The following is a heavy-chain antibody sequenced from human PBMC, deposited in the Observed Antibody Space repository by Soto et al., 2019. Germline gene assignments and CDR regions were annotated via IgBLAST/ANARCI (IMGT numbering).Heavy chain of an antibody. J-gene: IGHJ6*02. Sequence: EVQLLESGGGLVQPGGSLRLSCAASGFTFSSYAMSWVRQAPGKGLEWVSAISGSGGSTYYADSVKGRFTISGDNSKNTLYLQMNSLRAEDTAVYYCAKGGGSSWSYYYDGMDVWGQGTTVSVSS. D-gene: IGHD6-13*01. CDR1: GFTFSSYA. V-gene: IGHV3-23*01. CDR2: ISGSGGST. CDR3: AKGGGSSWSYYYDGMDV.